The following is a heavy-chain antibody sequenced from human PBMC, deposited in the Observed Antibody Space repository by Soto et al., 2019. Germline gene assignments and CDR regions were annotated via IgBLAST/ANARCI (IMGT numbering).Heavy chain of an antibody. CDR1: GGSFSGYY. CDR3: ARGSVVVAAPAFDI. CDR2: INHSGST. D-gene: IGHD2-15*01. Sequence: SETLSLTCAVYGGSFSGYYWSWIRQPPGKGLEWIGEINHSGSTNYNPSLKSRVTISVDTSKNQFSLKLSSVTAADTAVYYCARGSVVVAAPAFDIWGQGTMVTVSS. V-gene: IGHV4-34*01. J-gene: IGHJ3*02.